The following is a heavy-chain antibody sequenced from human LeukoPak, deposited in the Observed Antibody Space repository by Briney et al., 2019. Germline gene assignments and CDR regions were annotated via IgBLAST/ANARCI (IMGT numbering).Heavy chain of an antibody. CDR1: GGTFSSYA. V-gene: IGHV1-69*04. D-gene: IGHD5-18*01. CDR2: IIPILGIA. J-gene: IGHJ4*01. Sequence: GASVKVSCKASGGTFSSYAISWVRQAPGQGLEWMGRIIPILGIANYAQKFQGRVTITADKSTSTAYMELSSLRSEDTAVYYCARVDTAMVIDYWGQGTLVTFSS. CDR3: ARVDTAMVIDY.